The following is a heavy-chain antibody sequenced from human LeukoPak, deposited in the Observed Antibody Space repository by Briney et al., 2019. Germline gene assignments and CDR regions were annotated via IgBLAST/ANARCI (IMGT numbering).Heavy chain of an antibody. CDR3: ARGALDFDY. J-gene: IGHJ4*02. V-gene: IGHV3-66*01. CDR1: GFTVRNNY. CDR2: IYSDGTT. Sequence: PGGSLRLSCAASGFTVRNNYMSWVRQAPGKGLEWVSVIYSDGTTYYSDAVKGRFTISRDNSKNTLYLQMNSLRAEDTAVYYCARGALDFDYWGQGTLVTVSS.